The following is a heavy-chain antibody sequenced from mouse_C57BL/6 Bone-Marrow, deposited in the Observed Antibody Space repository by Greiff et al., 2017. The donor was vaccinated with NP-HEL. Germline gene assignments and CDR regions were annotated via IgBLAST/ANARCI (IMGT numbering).Heavy chain of an antibody. CDR1: GFSFNTYA. V-gene: IGHV10-1*01. D-gene: IGHD2-5*01. Sequence: EVKLMESGGGLVQPKGSLKLSCAASGFSFNTYAMNWVRQAPGKGLEWVARIRSKSNNYETYYVDSVKDRFTISRDDSDSMLYLQMNNLKTEDTAIYYCVRQRDSNYLYAMDYWGQGTSVTVSS. CDR2: IRSKSNNYET. J-gene: IGHJ4*01. CDR3: VRQRDSNYLYAMDY.